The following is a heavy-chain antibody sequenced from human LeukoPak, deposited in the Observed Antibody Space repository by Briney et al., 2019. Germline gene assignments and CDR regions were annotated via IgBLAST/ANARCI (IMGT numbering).Heavy chain of an antibody. CDR2: IYTSGST. V-gene: IGHV4-4*07. D-gene: IGHD4-23*01. Sequence: PSETLSLTCTVSGGSISSYYWSWIRQPAGKGLEWIGRIYTSGSTNYNPSLKSRVTMSVDTSKNQFSLKLSSVTAADTAEYYCARGGGTVEKSNAFDIWGQGTMVIVSS. CDR3: ARGGGTVEKSNAFDI. J-gene: IGHJ3*02. CDR1: GGSISSYY.